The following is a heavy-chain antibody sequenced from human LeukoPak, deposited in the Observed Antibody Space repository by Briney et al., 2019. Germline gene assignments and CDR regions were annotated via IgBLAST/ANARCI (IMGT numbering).Heavy chain of an antibody. CDR1: GYTFTAYF. V-gene: IGHV1-46*03. CDR3: ARRSAVDALDI. Sequence: AASVKVSCKASGYTFTAYFMHWVRQAPGQGLEWMGIINPSGGSTSYAQKFQGRVTMTRDTSTSTVYMELSSLRSEDTAVYYCARRSAVDALDIWGQGTMVTVSS. J-gene: IGHJ3*02. D-gene: IGHD6-19*01. CDR2: INPSGGST.